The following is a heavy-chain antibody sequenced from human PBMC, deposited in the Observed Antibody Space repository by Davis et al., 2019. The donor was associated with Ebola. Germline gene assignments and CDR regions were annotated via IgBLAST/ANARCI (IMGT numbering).Heavy chain of an antibody. D-gene: IGHD3-3*01. V-gene: IGHV1-18*01. CDR2: ISAYNGNT. CDR1: GYTFTSYG. CDR3: ARTSDDFWSGYPDY. J-gene: IGHJ4*02. Sequence: ASVKVSCKASGYTFTSYGISWVRQAPGQGLEWMGWISAYNGNTNYAQKLQGRVTMTTDTSTSTAYMELRSLRSDDTAVYYCARTSDDFWSGYPDYWGQGTLVTVSS.